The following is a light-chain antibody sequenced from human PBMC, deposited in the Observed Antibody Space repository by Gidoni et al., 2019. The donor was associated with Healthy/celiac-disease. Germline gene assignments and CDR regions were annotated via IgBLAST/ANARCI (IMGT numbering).Light chain of an antibody. CDR2: DAS. CDR1: QAISNY. CDR3: QQYDNLPRT. V-gene: IGKV1-33*01. Sequence: DIQMTHSPSSLSASVGDRVTITCPASQAISNYLNWYQQKPGKAPKLLIYDASNLETGVPSRFSGSGSGTDFTFTISSLQPEDIATYYCQQYDNLPRTFGPGTKVDIK. J-gene: IGKJ3*01.